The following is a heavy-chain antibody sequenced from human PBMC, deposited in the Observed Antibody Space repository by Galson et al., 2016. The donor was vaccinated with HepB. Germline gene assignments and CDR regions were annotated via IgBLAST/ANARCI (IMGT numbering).Heavy chain of an antibody. Sequence: SLRLSCAGSGFTFSSHAMSWVRQAPGKGLEWVSVISGSGGTTYYADSVKGRFIISRDNTKNTLYLQMNSLRVEDSATYYCARDFTGSGCFFEYWGQGTPVTVSS. CDR2: ISGSGGTT. D-gene: IGHD3-3*01. J-gene: IGHJ4*02. CDR3: ARDFTGSGCFFEY. CDR1: GFTFSSHA. V-gene: IGHV3-23*01.